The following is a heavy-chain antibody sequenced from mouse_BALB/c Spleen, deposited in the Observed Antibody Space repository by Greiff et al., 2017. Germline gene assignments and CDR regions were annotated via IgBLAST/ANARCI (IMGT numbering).Heavy chain of an antibody. V-gene: IGHV5-12-2*01. D-gene: IGHD2-2*01. CDR1: GFTFSSYT. CDR2: ISNGGGST. Sequence: EVQVVESGGGLVQPGGSLKLSCAASGFTFSSYTMSWVRPTPEKRLEWVAYISNGGGSTYYPDTVKGRFTISSDNAKNTLYLQMSSLKSEDTAMYYCARDGYGAMDYWGQGTSVTVSS. CDR3: ARDGYGAMDY. J-gene: IGHJ4*01.